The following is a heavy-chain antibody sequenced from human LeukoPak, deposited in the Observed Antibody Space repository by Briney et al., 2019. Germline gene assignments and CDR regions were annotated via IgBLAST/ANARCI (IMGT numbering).Heavy chain of an antibody. J-gene: IGHJ4*02. V-gene: IGHV4-61*02. CDR1: GGSISSGSYY. Sequence: SQTLSLTCTVSGGSISSGSYYWSWIRQPAGKGLEWIGRIYTSGSTNYNPSLKSRVTISVDTSKNQFSLKLSAVTAADTAVYYCARVYGSGSYYDDYWGQGTLVTVSS. D-gene: IGHD3-10*01. CDR3: ARVYGSGSYYDDY. CDR2: IYTSGST.